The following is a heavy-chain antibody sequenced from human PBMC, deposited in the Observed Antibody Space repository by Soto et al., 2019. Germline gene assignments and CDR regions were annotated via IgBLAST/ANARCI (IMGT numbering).Heavy chain of an antibody. CDR3: ARDRPPYGGLRSPPTGAFED. D-gene: IGHD2-15*01. CDR1: GGSFTGDY. V-gene: IGHV4-4*07. CDR2: VFGNGAGTP. J-gene: IGHJ4*02. Sequence: QVQLQESGPGLVRSSETLSLTCSVSGGSFTGDYWSWIRQPAGKGLQWIGRVFGNGAGTPIYNSLLKSRARMSADPSKRQFSLTLTSVTAADTAVYYCARDRPPYGGLRSPPTGAFEDWGQGIMVTVSS.